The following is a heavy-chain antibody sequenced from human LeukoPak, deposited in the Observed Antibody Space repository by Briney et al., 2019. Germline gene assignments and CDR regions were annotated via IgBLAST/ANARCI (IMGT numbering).Heavy chain of an antibody. CDR2: INQDGSEK. J-gene: IGHJ5*02. CDR1: AFIFSYYW. CDR3: AREGGSGWYSGWFDP. V-gene: IGHV3-7*03. D-gene: IGHD6-19*01. Sequence: GGSLRLSCAPSAFIFSYYWMSWVRQAPGRGLEWVANINQDGSEKRYVDSAKGRFTISRDNAENLLYLQMNNLRAEDTAVYYCAREGGSGWYSGWFDPWGQGTLVTVSS.